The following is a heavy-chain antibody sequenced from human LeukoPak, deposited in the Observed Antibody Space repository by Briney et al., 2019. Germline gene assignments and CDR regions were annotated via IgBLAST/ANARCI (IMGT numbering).Heavy chain of an antibody. J-gene: IGHJ5*02. Sequence: GGSLRLSCAASGFTFSRSAMSWVRQAPGKGPEWVSTISGSGDTTYYADSVRGRFTISRDNSKNTLSLQMNSLRADDTAVYYCARSGSDASPLNWFDHWGQGSLVTVSS. CDR2: ISGSGDTT. CDR3: ARSGSDASPLNWFDH. V-gene: IGHV3-23*01. CDR1: GFTFSRSA. D-gene: IGHD3-10*01.